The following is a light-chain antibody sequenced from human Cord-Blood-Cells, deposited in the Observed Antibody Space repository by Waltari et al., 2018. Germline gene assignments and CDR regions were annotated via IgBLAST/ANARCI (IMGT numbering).Light chain of an antibody. J-gene: IGLJ2*01. CDR3: QAWDSSTKV. V-gene: IGLV3-1*01. CDR2: QDS. CDR1: KLGAKY. Sequence: SYELTQPPSVSVSPGQTASITCSGDKLGAKYACWYQQKPGQSPVLVIYQDSKRPSGIPERFSGSNSGNTATLTISGTQAMDEADYYCQAWDSSTKVFGGGTKLTVL.